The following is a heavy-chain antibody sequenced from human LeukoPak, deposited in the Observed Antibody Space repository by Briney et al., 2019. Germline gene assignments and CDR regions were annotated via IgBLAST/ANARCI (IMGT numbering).Heavy chain of an antibody. D-gene: IGHD6-13*01. V-gene: IGHV3-7*01. CDR2: IKQDGGEK. Sequence: GGSLRLSCAASGFTFSSYWMNWVRQAPGKGLEWVANIKQDGGEKYYADSVKGRFTVSRDNAKNSLYLQMNSLRADDTAVYYCARDPVAAPGTNYYHYYMDVWGKGTTVTVSS. CDR1: GFTFSSYW. CDR3: ARDPVAAPGTNYYHYYMDV. J-gene: IGHJ6*03.